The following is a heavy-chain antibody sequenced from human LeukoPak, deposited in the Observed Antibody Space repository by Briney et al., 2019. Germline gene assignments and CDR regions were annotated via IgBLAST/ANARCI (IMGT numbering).Heavy chain of an antibody. CDR1: GYTFASFG. D-gene: IGHD6-13*01. CDR2: INAYNGHT. J-gene: IGHJ4*02. V-gene: IGHV1-18*01. CDR3: ARDINYSNWFLPFGY. Sequence: ASVKVSCKASGYTFASFGITWVRQAPGQGLEWMGWINAYNGHTNYAQKLQGRVSMTTDPSTRTVYMELRSLRFDDTAVYFCARDINYSNWFLPFGYWGQGSLVTVSS.